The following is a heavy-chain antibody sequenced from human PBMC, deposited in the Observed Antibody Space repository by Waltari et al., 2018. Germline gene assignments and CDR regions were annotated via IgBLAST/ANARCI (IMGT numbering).Heavy chain of an antibody. CDR3: ARLTRSGFFSDLNEYFQH. CDR1: GFTFSGSS. D-gene: IGHD3-3*01. V-gene: IGHV3-73*02. CDR2: VSTKLNGYAT. J-gene: IGHJ1*01. Sequence: EXQLVESGGGLVQPGGSLTLSCVASGFTFSGSSMHWVRQASGKGLEWVGRVSTKLNGYATEYIESVRXRFTVSRDDSENTAYLQMDNLKXEDTAVYYCARLTRSGFFSDLNEYFQHWGXXALVLVSS.